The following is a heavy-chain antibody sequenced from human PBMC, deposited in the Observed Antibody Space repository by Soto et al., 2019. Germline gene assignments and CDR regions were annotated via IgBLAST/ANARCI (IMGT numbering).Heavy chain of an antibody. CDR2: ISAYNGNT. Sequence: ASVKVSCKASGYTFTSYGISWVRQAPGQGLEWMGWISAYNGNTNYAQKLQGRVTMTTDTSTSTAYMELRSLRSDDTAVYYCARVWPGGRGGSCFGYDYWGQGTLVTVSS. CDR3: ARVWPGGRGGSCFGYDY. D-gene: IGHD2-15*01. CDR1: GYTFTSYG. V-gene: IGHV1-18*01. J-gene: IGHJ4*02.